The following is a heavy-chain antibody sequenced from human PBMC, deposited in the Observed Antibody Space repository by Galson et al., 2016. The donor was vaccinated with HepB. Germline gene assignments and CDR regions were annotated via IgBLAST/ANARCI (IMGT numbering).Heavy chain of an antibody. CDR1: GFTFINW. Sequence: SLRLSCAASGFTFINWMHWVRQTPGKGLVWVARINSDGSSTSYADSVKGRFTTSSDNAKSTLYLHMNSLRAEDTAVYYCVRDRDHILTGYFDYWGQGTLVTVSS. CDR3: VRDRDHILTGYFDY. J-gene: IGHJ4*02. CDR2: INSDGSST. V-gene: IGHV3-74*01. D-gene: IGHD3-9*01.